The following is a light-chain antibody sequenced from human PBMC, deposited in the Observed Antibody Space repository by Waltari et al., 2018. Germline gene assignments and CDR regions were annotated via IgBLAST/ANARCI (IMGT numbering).Light chain of an antibody. CDR1: QSISIY. V-gene: IGKV1-39*01. Sequence: DIQMTQSPSSLSASVGDRVTITFRASQSISIYLNWYQQKPGKAPKLLIYAASSLQSGVPSRFSGSGSGTDFTLTISSLQPEDFATYYCQQSYSTLYTFGQGTKLEIK. CDR3: QQSYSTLYT. CDR2: AAS. J-gene: IGKJ2*01.